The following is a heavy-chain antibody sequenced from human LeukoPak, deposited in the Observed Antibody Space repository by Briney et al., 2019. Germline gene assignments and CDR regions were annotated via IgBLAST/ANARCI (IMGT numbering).Heavy chain of an antibody. CDR3: ARDQFGKGNWFDP. Sequence: GGSLRLSCAASGFTFSSYSMTWARQAPGKGLEWVSSINSGSDYILYADSVKGRFIISRDNAKNSLYLQMSSLRAEDTAVYYCARDQFGKGNWFDPWGQGTLVTVSS. J-gene: IGHJ5*02. D-gene: IGHD3-10*01. CDR1: GFTFSSYS. V-gene: IGHV3-21*01. CDR2: INSGSDYI.